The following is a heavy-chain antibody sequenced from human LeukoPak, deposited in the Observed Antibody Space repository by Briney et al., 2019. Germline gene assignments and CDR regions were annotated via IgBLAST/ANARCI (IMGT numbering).Heavy chain of an antibody. D-gene: IGHD1-1*01. J-gene: IGHJ4*02. CDR1: GDSISNFY. CDR2: IHYSGNS. V-gene: IGHV4-59*08. CDR3: ALAPNSNWLDF. Sequence: SETLSLTCSVSGDSISNFYWNWIRQPPGKRLEWIGNIHYSGNSNYNPSLQSRVTISIDTSRKQLFLKLSSVTAADTAVYYCALAPNSNWLDFWGQGTLVTVSS.